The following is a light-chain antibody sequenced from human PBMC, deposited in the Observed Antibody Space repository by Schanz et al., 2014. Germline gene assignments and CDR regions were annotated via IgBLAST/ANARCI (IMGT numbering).Light chain of an antibody. V-gene: IGLV2-14*02. CDR1: SSDVGSYNL. CDR3: SSYTRSSTWV. J-gene: IGLJ3*02. Sequence: QSVLTQPASVSGSPGQSITISCTGTSSDVGSYNLVSWYQQHPGKAPKLMIYEATKRPSGVSDRFSGSKSGNTASLTISGLQAEDEADYYCSSYTRSSTWVFGGGTKLTVL. CDR2: EAT.